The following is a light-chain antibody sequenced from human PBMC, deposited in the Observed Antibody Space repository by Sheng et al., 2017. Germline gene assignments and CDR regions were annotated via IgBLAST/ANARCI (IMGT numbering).Light chain of an antibody. CDR3: QQYGSSPRT. J-gene: IGKJ1*01. Sequence: EIVLTQSPGTLSLSPGERATLSCRASRSVTNNYLAWYQQKPGQAPRLLIYGTSSRATGIPDRFSGSGSGTDFTLTISRLEPEDFAVYYCQQYGSSPRTFGQGT. CDR1: RSVTNNY. V-gene: IGKV3-20*01. CDR2: GTS.